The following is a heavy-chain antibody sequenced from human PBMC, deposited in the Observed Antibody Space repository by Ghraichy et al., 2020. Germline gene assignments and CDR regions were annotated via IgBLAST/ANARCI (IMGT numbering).Heavy chain of an antibody. D-gene: IGHD1-26*01. CDR1: GYTFTSYG. V-gene: IGHV1-18*01. Sequence: ASVKVSCKASGYTFTSYGISWVRQAPGQGLEWMGWISAYNGNTNYAQKLQGRVTMTTDTSTSTAYMELRSLRSDDTAVYYCARDPQRGSGSYEFDYWGQGTLVTVSS. CDR3: ARDPQRGSGSYEFDY. J-gene: IGHJ4*02. CDR2: ISAYNGNT.